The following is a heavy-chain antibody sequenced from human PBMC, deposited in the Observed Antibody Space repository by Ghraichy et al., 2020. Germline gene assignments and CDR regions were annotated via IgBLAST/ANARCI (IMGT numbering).Heavy chain of an antibody. D-gene: IGHD3-22*01. Sequence: LSLTCAASGFTFDDYAMHWVRQAPGKGLEWVSLISGDGGSTYYADSVKGRFTISRDNSKNSLYLQMNSLRTEDTALYYCAKALRVNYDSSGYMSIYYYMDVWGKGTTVTVSS. CDR1: GFTFDDYA. CDR3: AKALRVNYDSSGYMSIYYYMDV. J-gene: IGHJ6*03. CDR2: ISGDGGST. V-gene: IGHV3-43*02.